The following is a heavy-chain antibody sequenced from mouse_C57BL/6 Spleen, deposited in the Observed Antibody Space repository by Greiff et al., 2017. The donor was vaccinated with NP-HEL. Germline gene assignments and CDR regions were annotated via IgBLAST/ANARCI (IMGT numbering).Heavy chain of an antibody. CDR3: ARGYGSSYVWYFDV. D-gene: IGHD1-1*01. CDR2: LNPNYGTT. V-gene: IGHV1-39*01. J-gene: IGHJ1*03. CDR1: GYSFTDYN. Sequence: VQLQQSGPELVKPGASVKISCKASGYSFTDYNMNWVKQSNGKSLEWIGVLNPNYGTTSYNQKFKGKATLTVDQSSSTAYMQLNSLTSEDSAVYYCARGYGSSYVWYFDVWGTGTTVTVSS.